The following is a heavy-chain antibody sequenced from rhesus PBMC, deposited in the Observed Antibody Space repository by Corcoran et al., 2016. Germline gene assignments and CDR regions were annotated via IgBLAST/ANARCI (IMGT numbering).Heavy chain of an antibody. V-gene: IGHV4-173*01. D-gene: IGHD6-25*01. CDR3: ARFTVAGTLPDFDY. Sequence: QLQLQESGPGLVKPSETLSLTCAVSGGPISSNYWSWIREPPGQGLEWIGRISGSGGSTDYTPSLKSRVTISTDTSKNQFSLKLSSVTAADTAVYYCARFTVAGTLPDFDYWGQGVLVTVSS. J-gene: IGHJ4*01. CDR1: GGPISSNY. CDR2: ISGSGGST.